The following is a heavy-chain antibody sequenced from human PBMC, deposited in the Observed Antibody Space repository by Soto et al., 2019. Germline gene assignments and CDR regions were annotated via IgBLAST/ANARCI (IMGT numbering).Heavy chain of an antibody. CDR3: AKDPYVVTGTTLFYYYYGMDV. V-gene: IGHV3-30*18. J-gene: IGHJ6*02. CDR1: GFTFSSYG. CDR2: ISYDGSNK. Sequence: QVQLVESGGGVVQPGRSLRLSCAASGFTFSSYGMHWVRQAPGKGLEWVAVISYDGSNKYYADSVKGRFTISRDNSKNTLYLQMNSLRAEDTAVYYCAKDPYVVTGTTLFYYYYGMDVWGQGTTVTVSS. D-gene: IGHD1-7*01.